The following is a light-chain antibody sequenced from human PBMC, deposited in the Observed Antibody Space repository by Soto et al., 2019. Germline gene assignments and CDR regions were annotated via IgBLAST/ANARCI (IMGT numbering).Light chain of an antibody. Sequence: DIVLTQSPATLSFSPGDRATLSCGASQSFSSSYLAWYQQKPGLAPSLLIYDASSRATGIPDRFSGSGSGTDFTLTISRLEPEDFAVYYCQQYGSSPYTFGQGTKLEIK. V-gene: IGKV3D-20*01. CDR1: QSFSSSY. J-gene: IGKJ2*01. CDR2: DAS. CDR3: QQYGSSPYT.